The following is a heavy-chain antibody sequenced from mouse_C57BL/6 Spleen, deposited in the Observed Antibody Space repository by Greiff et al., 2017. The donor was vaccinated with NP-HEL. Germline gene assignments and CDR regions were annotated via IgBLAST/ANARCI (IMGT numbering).Heavy chain of an antibody. V-gene: IGHV5-12*01. CDR1: GFTFSDYY. D-gene: IGHD1-1*01. CDR3: ARIYYYGSRGYFDV. J-gene: IGHJ1*03. Sequence: DVKLVESGGGLVQPGGSLKLSCAASGFTFSDYYMYWVRQTPEKRLEWVAYISNGGGSTYYPDTVKGRFTISRDNAKNTLYLQMSRLKSEDTAMYYCARIYYYGSRGYFDVWGTGTTVTVSS. CDR2: ISNGGGST.